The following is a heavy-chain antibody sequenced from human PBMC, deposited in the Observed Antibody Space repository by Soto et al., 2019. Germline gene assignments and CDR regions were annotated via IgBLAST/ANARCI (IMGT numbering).Heavy chain of an antibody. CDR3: ARLRYFDWFIPRWFDP. Sequence: PSETLSLTCAVYGGSFSGYYWSWIRQPPGKGLEWIGEINHSGSTNYNPSLKSRVTISVDTSKNQFSLKLSSVTAADTAVYYCARLRYFDWFIPRWFDPWGQRTLVTVSS. CDR1: GGSFSGYY. J-gene: IGHJ5*02. V-gene: IGHV4-34*01. CDR2: INHSGST. D-gene: IGHD3-9*01.